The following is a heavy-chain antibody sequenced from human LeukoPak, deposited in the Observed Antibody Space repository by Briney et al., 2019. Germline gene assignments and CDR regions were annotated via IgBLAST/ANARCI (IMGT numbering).Heavy chain of an antibody. V-gene: IGHV4-61*02. CDR3: ARDHGDGYNYIDAFDI. D-gene: IGHD5-24*01. CDR2: IYTSGST. Sequence: PSETLSLTCTVSGGSISSGSYYWSWIRQPAGKGLEWIGRIYTSGSTNYNPSLKSRVTISVDTSKNQFSLKLSSVTAADTAVYYCARDHGDGYNYIDAFDIWGQGTMVTVSS. J-gene: IGHJ3*02. CDR1: GGSISSGSYY.